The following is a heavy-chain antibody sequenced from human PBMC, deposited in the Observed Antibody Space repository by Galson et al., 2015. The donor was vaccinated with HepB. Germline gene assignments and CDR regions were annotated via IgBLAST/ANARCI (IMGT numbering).Heavy chain of an antibody. CDR2: IIPIFGTA. J-gene: IGHJ6*03. CDR1: GGTFSSYP. V-gene: IGHV1-69*13. CDR3: ARDNQVQGVIMSGEYYMDV. D-gene: IGHD3-10*01. Sequence: SVKVSCKASGGTFSSYPISWVRQAPGQGLEWMGGIIPIFGTANYAQKFQGRVTITADESTSTAYMELSSLRSEDTAVYYCARDNQVQGVIMSGEYYMDVWGKGTTVTVSS.